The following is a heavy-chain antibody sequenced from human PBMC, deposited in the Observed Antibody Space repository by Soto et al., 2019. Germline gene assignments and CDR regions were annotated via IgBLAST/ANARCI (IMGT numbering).Heavy chain of an antibody. J-gene: IGHJ5*02. V-gene: IGHV1-18*01. CDR2: ISLYSDGT. Sequence: QVQLVQYGGEVKRPGASVKVSCKTSGYTFSNYGITWVRQAPGQPLEWLGWISLYSDGTNYAQKCQGGVSMTTDTTTTTAYMELRSLRSDDTAVYYCARVVPGAEAWFGPWGQGTLVTVSS. CDR1: GYTFSNYG. CDR3: ARVVPGAEAWFGP. D-gene: IGHD2-2*01.